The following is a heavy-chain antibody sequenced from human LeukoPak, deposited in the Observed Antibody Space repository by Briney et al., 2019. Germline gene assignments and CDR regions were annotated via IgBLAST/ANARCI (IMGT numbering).Heavy chain of an antibody. CDR3: ARDHTNSGSSDY. CDR1: GYTFTIYY. J-gene: IGHJ4*02. V-gene: IGHV1-46*01. D-gene: IGHD1-26*01. CDR2: INPSGGST. Sequence: AASVKVSFKASGYTFTIYYMHWVRQAPGQGLEWMGIINPSGGSTSYAQKFQGRVTMTRDTSTSTVYMELSSLRSEDTAVYYCARDHTNSGSSDYWGQGTLVTVSS.